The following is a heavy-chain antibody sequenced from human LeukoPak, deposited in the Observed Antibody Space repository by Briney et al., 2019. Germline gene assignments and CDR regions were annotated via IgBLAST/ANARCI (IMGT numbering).Heavy chain of an antibody. CDR3: AKDIHYGDQPITFDY. CDR2: ISWNSGSI. D-gene: IGHD4-17*01. J-gene: IGHJ4*02. CDR1: GFTFDDYA. V-gene: IGHV3-9*01. Sequence: GGSLRLSCAASGFTFDDYAMHWVRQAPGKGLEWVSGISWNSGSIGYADSVKGRFTISRDNAKNSLYLQMNSLRAEDTALYYCAKDIHYGDQPITFDYWGQGTLVTVSS.